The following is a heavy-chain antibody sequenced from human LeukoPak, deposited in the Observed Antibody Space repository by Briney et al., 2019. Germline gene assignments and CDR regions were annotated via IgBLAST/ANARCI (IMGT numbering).Heavy chain of an antibody. D-gene: IGHD6-6*01. CDR2: IYSGGTT. J-gene: IGHJ6*03. Sequence: GGSLRLSCAVSGFTVSGNYMSWVRQAPGKGLEWVSLIYSGGTTYYADSVKGRFTISRDNSKNTLYLQMNSLRAEDTAVYYCAKGIAARNYYYYMDVWGKGTTVTVSS. V-gene: IGHV3-53*01. CDR1: GFTVSGNY. CDR3: AKGIAARNYYYYMDV.